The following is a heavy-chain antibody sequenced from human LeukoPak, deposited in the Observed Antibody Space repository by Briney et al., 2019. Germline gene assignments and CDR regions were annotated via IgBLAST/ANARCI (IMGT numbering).Heavy chain of an antibody. J-gene: IGHJ4*02. V-gene: IGHV3-7*01. CDR2: IKQDGSEK. Sequence: GTSLRLSCAASGFTFSTYWMSRVRQAPGKGLERVANIKQDGSEKYYVDSVKGRFTISRDNAKNSLYLQMNSLRVEDTAMYYCARDSAGNDYWGQGTLVTVSS. D-gene: IGHD6-13*01. CDR1: GFTFSTYW. CDR3: ARDSAGNDY.